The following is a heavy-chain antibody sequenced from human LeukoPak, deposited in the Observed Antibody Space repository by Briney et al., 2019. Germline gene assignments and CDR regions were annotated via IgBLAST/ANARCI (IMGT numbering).Heavy chain of an antibody. J-gene: IGHJ4*02. Sequence: PGGSLRLSCVVSGFTFSSYNFNWVRQAPGKGLEWVSSIGISTTYIYYADSVTGRFTISRDNAKNSLYLQMNSLRAEDTAVYYCNLVSGSGSYYKGSYYFDYWGQGTLVTVSS. D-gene: IGHD3-10*01. CDR1: GFTFSSYN. CDR2: IGISTTYI. CDR3: NLVSGSGSYYKGSYYFDY. V-gene: IGHV3-21*01.